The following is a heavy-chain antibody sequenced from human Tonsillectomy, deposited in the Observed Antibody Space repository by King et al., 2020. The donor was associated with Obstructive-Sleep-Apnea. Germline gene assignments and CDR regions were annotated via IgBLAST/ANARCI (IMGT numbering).Heavy chain of an antibody. Sequence: TLKESGPTVVKSTQTLTLPCDFSGFSLNTIGVGVGWIRQPPGKALEWLAHTHWNDNDQISPSLRSRLTISKDTSKNQVVLTLTNVDPLDTATYYCTYCLSIADASDWGQGARVTVPS. CDR1: GFSLNTIGVG. CDR2: THWNDND. D-gene: IGHD6-13*01. V-gene: IGHV2-5*01. CDR3: TYCLSIADASD. J-gene: IGHJ4*02.